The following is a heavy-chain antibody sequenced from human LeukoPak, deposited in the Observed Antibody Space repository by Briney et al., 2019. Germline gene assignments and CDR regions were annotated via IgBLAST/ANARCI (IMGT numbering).Heavy chain of an antibody. D-gene: IGHD3-10*01. J-gene: IGHJ4*02. CDR2: IWYDGSNK. Sequence: GGSLRLSCAGSGFTFGGYGMHWFRQTPGKGLEWVAVIWYDGSNKYYADSVKGRFTISRDNSKNTLYLQMNSLRAEDTAVYYCAKSRFGESQYYFDYWGQGTLVTVSS. CDR1: GFTFGGYG. V-gene: IGHV3-33*06. CDR3: AKSRFGESQYYFDY.